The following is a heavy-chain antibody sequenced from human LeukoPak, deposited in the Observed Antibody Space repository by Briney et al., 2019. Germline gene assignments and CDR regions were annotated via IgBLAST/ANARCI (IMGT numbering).Heavy chain of an antibody. Sequence: PSETLSLTCTVSGGSISSSSYYWGWIRQPPGKGLEWIGSIYYSGSTYYNPSLKSRVTISVDTSKNHFSLKLRSVTAADAAVYYCARRIVGATKRFDPWGQGTLVTVSS. CDR3: ARRIVGATKRFDP. V-gene: IGHV4-39*02. CDR1: GGSISSSSYY. CDR2: IYYSGST. D-gene: IGHD1-26*01. J-gene: IGHJ5*02.